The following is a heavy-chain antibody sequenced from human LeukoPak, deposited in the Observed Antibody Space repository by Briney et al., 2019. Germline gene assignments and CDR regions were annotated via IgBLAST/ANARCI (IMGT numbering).Heavy chain of an antibody. CDR3: ARAGYCSSTSCSERNAFDI. CDR1: GGSISSYY. D-gene: IGHD2-2*01. J-gene: IGHJ3*02. CDR2: IYTSGST. Sequence: SETLSLTCTVSGGSISSYYWSWIRQPAGEGLEWIGRIYTSGSTNYNPSLKSRVTMSVDTSKNQFSLKLSSVTAADTAVYYCARAGYCSSTSCSERNAFDIWGQGTMVTVSS. V-gene: IGHV4-4*07.